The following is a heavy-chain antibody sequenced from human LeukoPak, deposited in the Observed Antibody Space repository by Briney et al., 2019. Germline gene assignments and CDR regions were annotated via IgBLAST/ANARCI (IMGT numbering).Heavy chain of an antibody. CDR3: ARLSSSWYYHYFDY. CDR2: INAGNGNT. V-gene: IGHV1-3*01. D-gene: IGHD6-13*01. CDR1: GGTFSSYA. J-gene: IGHJ4*02. Sequence: ASVKVSCKASGGTFSSYAISWVRQAPGQRLEWMGWINAGNGNTKYSQKFQGRVTITRDTSASTAYMELSSLRSEDTAVYYCARLSSSWYYHYFDYWGQGTLVTVSS.